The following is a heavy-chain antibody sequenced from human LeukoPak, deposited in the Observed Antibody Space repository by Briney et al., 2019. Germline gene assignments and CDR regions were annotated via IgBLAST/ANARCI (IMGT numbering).Heavy chain of an antibody. V-gene: IGHV1-46*01. Sequence: ASVKVSCKASGYTFTSYYMHWVRQAPGQGLEWMGIINPSGGSTSYAQKFQGGVTMTRDMSTSTVYMELSSLRSEDTAVYYCARDQQLAPYYYYYYMDVWGKGTTVTVSS. CDR1: GYTFTSYY. J-gene: IGHJ6*03. D-gene: IGHD6-13*01. CDR3: ARDQQLAPYYYYYYMDV. CDR2: INPSGGST.